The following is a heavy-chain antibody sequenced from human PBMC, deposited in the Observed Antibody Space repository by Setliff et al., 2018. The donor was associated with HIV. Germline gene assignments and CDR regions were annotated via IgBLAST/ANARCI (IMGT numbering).Heavy chain of an antibody. CDR1: GGSISSGSYY. D-gene: IGHD4-17*01. V-gene: IGHV4-61*03. J-gene: IGHJ3*02. CDR2: IYDSGST. CDR3: ARSRPSLRAFDI. Sequence: SETLSLTCTVSGGSISSGSYYWSWIRQPPGKGLEWIGYIYDSGSTNYNPSLKSRVTISVDTSKNYFSLKLTSVTAADTAVYYCARSRPSLRAFDIWGQGTMVT.